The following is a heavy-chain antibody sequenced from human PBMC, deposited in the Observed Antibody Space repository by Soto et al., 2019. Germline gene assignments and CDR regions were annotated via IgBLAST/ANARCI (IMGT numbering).Heavy chain of an antibody. V-gene: IGHV1-18*01. CDR2: ISAYNGNT. J-gene: IGHJ6*02. Sequence: VASVNVSCKASGYTFTSYGISWVRQAPGQGLEWMGWISAYNGNTNYAQKLQGRVTMTTDTSTSTAYMDLRSLRSDDTAVYYCARDPGPEAVDGPYYYYGMDVWGRGTTVTV. D-gene: IGHD6-19*01. CDR3: ARDPGPEAVDGPYYYYGMDV. CDR1: GYTFTSYG.